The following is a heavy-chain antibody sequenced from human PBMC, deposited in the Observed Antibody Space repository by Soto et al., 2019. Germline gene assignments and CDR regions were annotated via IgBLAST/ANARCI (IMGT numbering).Heavy chain of an antibody. D-gene: IGHD5-12*01. Sequence: KVSCKASGGTFSSYTISWVRQAPGQGLEWMGRIVPILGMANYAQKFQGRVTITADKSTSTAYMELSSLRSEDTAVYYCARVLATTHAFDIWGQGTMVTVS. CDR2: IVPILGMA. CDR3: ARVLATTHAFDI. CDR1: GGTFSSYT. V-gene: IGHV1-69*02. J-gene: IGHJ3*02.